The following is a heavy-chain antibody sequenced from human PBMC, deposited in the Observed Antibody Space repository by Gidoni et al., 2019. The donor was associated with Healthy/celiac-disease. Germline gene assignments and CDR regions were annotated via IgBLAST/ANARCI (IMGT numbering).Heavy chain of an antibody. CDR3: ARLDLAAAGYTDY. V-gene: IGHV4-39*01. CDR1: VCSISSSSDH. D-gene: IGHD6-13*01. CDR2: VYYSGGT. J-gene: IGHJ4*02. Sequence: QLQLQESGPGLVKPSETLSLTCTVSVCSISSSSDHWGWIRQPPGKGLEWIGSVYYSGGTYYNPSLKRRVTISVDTSKNQFSLKLSSVTAADTAVYYCARLDLAAAGYTDYWGQGTLVTVSS.